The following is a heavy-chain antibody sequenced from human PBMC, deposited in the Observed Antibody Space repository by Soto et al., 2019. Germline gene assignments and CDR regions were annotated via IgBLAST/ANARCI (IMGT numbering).Heavy chain of an antibody. D-gene: IGHD6-13*01. CDR2: TYYRSKWYN. CDR3: ARESLRYKPTAHGSSWYNVFVRWFDP. J-gene: IGHJ5*02. CDR1: GDSVSSNSAA. V-gene: IGHV6-1*01. Sequence: SQTLSLTCAISGDSVSSNSAAWNWIRQSPSRGLEWLGRTYYRSKWYNDYAVSVKSRITINPDTSKNQFSLQLNSVTPEDTAVYYCARESLRYKPTAHGSSWYNVFVRWFDPWGQGTLVTVSS.